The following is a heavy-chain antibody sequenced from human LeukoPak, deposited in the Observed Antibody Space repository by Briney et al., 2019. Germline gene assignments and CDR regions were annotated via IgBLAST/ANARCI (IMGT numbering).Heavy chain of an antibody. CDR3: AKLIAVTGTDDY. V-gene: IGHV3-23*01. D-gene: IGHD6-19*01. CDR2: ISGGGDST. CDR1: GFTFSSYA. J-gene: IGHJ4*02. Sequence: GGSLRLSCAASGFTFSSYAMSWVRQAPGKGLEWVSAISGGGDSTYYADSVKGRFTISRDNSKNTLYLQVNSLRAEDTAIYYCAKLIAVTGTDDYWGQGTLLTVSS.